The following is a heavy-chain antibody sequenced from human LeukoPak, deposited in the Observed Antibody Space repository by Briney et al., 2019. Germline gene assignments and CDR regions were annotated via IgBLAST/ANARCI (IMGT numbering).Heavy chain of an antibody. Sequence: GGSLRLSCAASGFTVSSYWMAWVRQAPGKGLEWVASIKQDGGVKYYVDSVKGRFAISRDNAENSLFLQMNSLRAEDTAVYFCASWDLHYYDPGIYYLHYWGHGTLVTVSS. CDR3: ASWDLHYYDPGIYYLHY. CDR1: GFTVSSYW. V-gene: IGHV3-7*01. D-gene: IGHD3-16*01. CDR2: IKQDGGVK. J-gene: IGHJ4*01.